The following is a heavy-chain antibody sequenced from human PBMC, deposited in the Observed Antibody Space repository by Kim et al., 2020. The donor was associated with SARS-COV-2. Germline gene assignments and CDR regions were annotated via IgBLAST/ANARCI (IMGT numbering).Heavy chain of an antibody. V-gene: IGHV3-23*01. J-gene: IGHJ4*02. Sequence: GGSLRLSCAASGFTFSSFAMTWVRQAPGKGLECVSVITGSGGSTFYADSVRGRFTISRDNSKNMLYLQMNSLRAEDTAVYYCAKGGGYFDYWGQGTLVTVSS. CDR1: GFTFSSFA. D-gene: IGHD6-25*01. CDR2: ITGSGGST. CDR3: AKGGGYFDY.